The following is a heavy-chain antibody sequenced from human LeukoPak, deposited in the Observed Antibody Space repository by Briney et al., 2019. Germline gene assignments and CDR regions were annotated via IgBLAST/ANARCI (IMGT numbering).Heavy chain of an antibody. CDR1: GGSISTYY. V-gene: IGHV4-59*08. J-gene: IGHJ4*02. CDR3: ARRTVTSGWFRIDY. CDR2: IYYNGAT. D-gene: IGHD6-19*01. Sequence: SETLSLTCTVSGGSISTYYWSWIRQPPGKGLEWIGYIYYNGATDYNPSLKSRVTISVDTSKNEFSLKLSSVTAADTALYYCARRTVTSGWFRIDYWGQGSLVIVSS.